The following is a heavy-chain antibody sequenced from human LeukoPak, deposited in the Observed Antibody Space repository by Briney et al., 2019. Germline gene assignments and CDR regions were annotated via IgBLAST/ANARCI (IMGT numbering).Heavy chain of an antibody. V-gene: IGHV3-30-3*01. CDR3: ARDFYSGWLNYFDY. D-gene: IGHD6-19*01. CDR2: ISYDGSNK. J-gene: IGHJ4*02. Sequence: SGGSLRLSCAASGFTFSSYAMHWVRQAPGKGLEWVAVISYDGSNKYYADSVKGRFTISRDNSKNTLYLQMNSLRAEDTAVYYCARDFYSGWLNYFDYWGQGTLVTVSS. CDR1: GFTFSSYA.